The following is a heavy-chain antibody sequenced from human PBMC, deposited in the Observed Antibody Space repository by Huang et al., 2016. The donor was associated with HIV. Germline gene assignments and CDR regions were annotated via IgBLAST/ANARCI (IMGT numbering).Heavy chain of an antibody. D-gene: IGHD3-22*01. CDR1: GSASRSGHF. V-gene: IGHV4-34*02. Sequence: QVQLQQWGTGLVKPSGTLSLNCAVFGSASRSGHFWTWVRHRPGEGPEGIGAVNSSGKTSYNPSFRSRVSISVDTSKNQFYLKLTPVTAADTAIYYCARGANYDSIHYLHFALDVWGQGTVVTVSS. CDR3: ARGANYDSIHYLHFALDV. J-gene: IGHJ4*02. CDR2: VNSSGKT.